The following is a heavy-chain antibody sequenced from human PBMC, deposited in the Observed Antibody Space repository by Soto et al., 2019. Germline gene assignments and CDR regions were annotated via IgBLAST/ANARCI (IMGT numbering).Heavy chain of an antibody. V-gene: IGHV3-74*01. Sequence: EVQLVESGGGLVQPGGSLRPSCAASGFTFTNYWMHWVRQVPGKGPEWVSRIKSDETTTDYADSVKGRFTISRDNAKNTVYLQMSSLRAEDTAVYYCARGLYLAYGQDYWGQGILVTVSP. CDR2: IKSDETTT. D-gene: IGHD4-17*01. J-gene: IGHJ4*02. CDR1: GFTFTNYW. CDR3: ARGLYLAYGQDY.